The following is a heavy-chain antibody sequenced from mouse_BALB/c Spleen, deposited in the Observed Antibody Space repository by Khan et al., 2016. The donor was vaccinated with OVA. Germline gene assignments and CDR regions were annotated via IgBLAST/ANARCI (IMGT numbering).Heavy chain of an antibody. Sequence: EVELVESGGGLVQPGGSRKLSCAASGFTFIDYGMAWVRQTPGKGPEWIAFISSVAYSIYYADTVTGRFTISRENAKNTLYLEMSSLRSDDTAMYCCERGGVAYWGRGTLVTVAA. CDR1: GFTFIDYG. J-gene: IGHJ3*01. CDR2: ISSVAYSI. CDR3: ERGGVAY. V-gene: IGHV5-15*02.